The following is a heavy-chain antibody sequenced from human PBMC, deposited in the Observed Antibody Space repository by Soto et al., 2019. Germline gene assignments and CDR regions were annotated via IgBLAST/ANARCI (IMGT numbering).Heavy chain of an antibody. V-gene: IGHV3-21*01. CDR2: ISTTSSFI. D-gene: IGHD4-17*01. Sequence: GGSLRLSCAASGLTFSSYSMNWVRQAPGKGLEWVSSISTTSSFIYSADSVKGRFTISRDNAKNSLYLQMNSLRAEDTAVYYCTVTTLTSYYYMDVWGKGTTVTVSS. J-gene: IGHJ6*03. CDR3: TVTTLTSYYYMDV. CDR1: GLTFSSYS.